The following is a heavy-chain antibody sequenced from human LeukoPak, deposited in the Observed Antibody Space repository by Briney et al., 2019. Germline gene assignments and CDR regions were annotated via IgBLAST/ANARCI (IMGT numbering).Heavy chain of an antibody. CDR1: GFTFARNT. D-gene: IGHD6-6*01. CDR2: ISSSGSTI. J-gene: IGHJ4*02. V-gene: IGHV3-48*04. CDR3: ARSRLVQLPDGF. Sequence: GGSLRLSCAASGFTFARNTMTWVRQAPGKGLEWVSYISSSGSTIYYADSVKGRFTISRDNAKNSLYLQMNSLRAEDTAVYYCARSRLVQLPDGFWGQGTLVTVSS.